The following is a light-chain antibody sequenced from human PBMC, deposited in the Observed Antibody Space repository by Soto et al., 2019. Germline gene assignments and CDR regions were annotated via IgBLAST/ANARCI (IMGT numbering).Light chain of an antibody. V-gene: IGKV1-9*01. CDR2: AAS. Sequence: DIQLTQSPSFLSASVGDRVTITCRASQGISSYLAWYQQKPGRAPKLLIYAASTLQSGVPSRFSGSGSGTEFTLTISSLQPEDFATYFCQQLNSSPQTFGQGTKLVIK. CDR3: QQLNSSPQT. CDR1: QGISSY. J-gene: IGKJ2*01.